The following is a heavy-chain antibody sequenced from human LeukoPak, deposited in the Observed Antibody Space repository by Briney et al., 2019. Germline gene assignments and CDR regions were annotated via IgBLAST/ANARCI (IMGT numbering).Heavy chain of an antibody. V-gene: IGHV3-23*01. CDR1: GFTFSSYG. CDR3: AREYSSPSWSAFDI. CDR2: ISGSGGTT. J-gene: IGHJ3*02. Sequence: GGSLRLSCAASGFTFSSYGMSWVRQAPGKGLEWVSAISGSGGTTYYADSVKGRFTISRDNAKNSLYLQMNSLRAEDTAVYYCAREYSSPSWSAFDIWGQGTMVTVSS. D-gene: IGHD6-13*01.